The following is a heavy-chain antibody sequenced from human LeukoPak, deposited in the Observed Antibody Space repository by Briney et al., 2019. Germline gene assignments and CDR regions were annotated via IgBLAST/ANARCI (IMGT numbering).Heavy chain of an antibody. J-gene: IGHJ4*02. Sequence: GGSLRLSCAAPGFTFSSYAMSWVRQAPGKGLEWVSAISGSGGSTYYADSVKCRFTISRDNSKNTLYLQTSSLRAEDTAVYYCATEYYDFWSGYYRFDYWGQGTLVTVSS. CDR3: ATEYYDFWSGYYRFDY. D-gene: IGHD3-3*01. V-gene: IGHV3-23*01. CDR1: GFTFSSYA. CDR2: ISGSGGST.